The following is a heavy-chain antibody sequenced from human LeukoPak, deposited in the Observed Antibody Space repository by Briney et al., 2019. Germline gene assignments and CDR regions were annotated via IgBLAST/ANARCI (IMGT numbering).Heavy chain of an antibody. CDR3: ARALEPSVAVIDY. Sequence: GGSLRLSCAASGLTFSAYSMNWVRQAPGKGLEWVSSISSSSTYIYYADSVKGRFTISRDNAKNSLYLQMNSLRAEDTAVYYCARALEPSVAVIDYWGQGTLVTVSS. CDR1: GLTFSAYS. CDR2: ISSSSTYI. J-gene: IGHJ4*02. D-gene: IGHD6-19*01. V-gene: IGHV3-21*01.